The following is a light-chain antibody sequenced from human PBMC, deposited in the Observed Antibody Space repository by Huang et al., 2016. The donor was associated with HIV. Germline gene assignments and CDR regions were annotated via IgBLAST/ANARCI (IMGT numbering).Light chain of an antibody. V-gene: IGKV3-15*01. Sequence: EIVMTQSPAILSVSPGDRVTLSCRASQSVSSTLAWYQKRPGQAPRLLIYGVSTRAAGVPVRFSGSGSGTDFTLTITGLQLEDLGIYFCQQYSSWPRTFGQGTKV. CDR3: QQYSSWPRT. CDR1: QSVSST. J-gene: IGKJ1*01. CDR2: GVS.